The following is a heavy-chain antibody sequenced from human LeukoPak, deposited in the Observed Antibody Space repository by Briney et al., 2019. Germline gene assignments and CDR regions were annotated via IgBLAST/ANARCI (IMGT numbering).Heavy chain of an antibody. D-gene: IGHD3-10*01. V-gene: IGHV4-4*07. J-gene: IGHJ4*02. Sequence: PSETLSLTCTVSGGSISSYYWSWIRQPAGKGLEWIGRIYTSGSTNYNPSLKSRVTMSVDTSKNQFSLKLSSVTAADTAVYYCAGAGSDAAFGEYYFDYWGQGTLVTVSS. CDR2: IYTSGST. CDR3: AGAGSDAAFGEYYFDY. CDR1: GGSISSYY.